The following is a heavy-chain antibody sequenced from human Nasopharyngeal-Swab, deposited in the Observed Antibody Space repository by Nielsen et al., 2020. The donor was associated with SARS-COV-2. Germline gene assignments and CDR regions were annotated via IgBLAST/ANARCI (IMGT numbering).Heavy chain of an antibody. CDR3: ATTGYSSVYYVH. J-gene: IGHJ4*02. V-gene: IGHV4-34*01. CDR1: GGSFSSYY. CDR2: INHSGST. Sequence: SATLSLTCGVYGGSFSSYYWSWIRQPPGKGLEWIGEINHSGSTNYNPSLESRVTLSVDTSKNQFSLNLISVTAADTAVYYCATTGYSSVYYVHWGQGVLVTVSS. D-gene: IGHD6-25*01.